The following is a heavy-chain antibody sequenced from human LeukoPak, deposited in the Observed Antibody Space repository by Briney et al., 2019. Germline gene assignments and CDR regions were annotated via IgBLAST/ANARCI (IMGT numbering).Heavy chain of an antibody. CDR3: VRVWHYSDY. V-gene: IGHV3-74*01. D-gene: IGHD2-21*01. CDR1: GFTFSSYW. Sequence: GGSLRLSCAASGFTFSSYWMHWVRQAPGKGLVWVSRIKGDGNSIRYADSVKGRFTISRDNAKNTLYLHMNSLRAEDTAVYYCVRVWHYSDYWGQGTLVTVSS. CDR2: IKGDGNSI. J-gene: IGHJ4*02.